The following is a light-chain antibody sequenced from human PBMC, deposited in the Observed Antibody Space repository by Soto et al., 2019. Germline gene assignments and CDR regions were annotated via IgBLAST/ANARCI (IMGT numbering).Light chain of an antibody. J-gene: IGKJ1*01. CDR3: QQYGGSPRT. V-gene: IGKV3-20*01. Sequence: IVLTQSPGTLSLSPGERATLSCRASQSVNNNYLAWYQQKPGQSPRLLIYAASSRATGIPDRFSVSGSGTDFTLTISRLEPEDFAVYYCQQYGGSPRTFGQGTKVE. CDR2: AAS. CDR1: QSVNNNY.